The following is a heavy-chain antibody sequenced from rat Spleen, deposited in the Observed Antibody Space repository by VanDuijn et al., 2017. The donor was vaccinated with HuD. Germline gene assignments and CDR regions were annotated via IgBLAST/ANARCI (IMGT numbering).Heavy chain of an antibody. J-gene: IGHJ2*01. CDR2: VTNTGGGT. V-gene: IGHV5-20*01. D-gene: IGHD1-4*01. Sequence: EVHLVESDGGLVQPGRSLKLSCAASGFIFSDFYMAWVRQAPGKGLEWVASVTNTGGGTYYPDSVKGRFTISRDNAKNTLYLQMNSLRSEDTATYYCTRAYPGPRGDYWGQGVMVTVSS. CDR3: TRAYPGPRGDY. CDR1: GFIFSDFY.